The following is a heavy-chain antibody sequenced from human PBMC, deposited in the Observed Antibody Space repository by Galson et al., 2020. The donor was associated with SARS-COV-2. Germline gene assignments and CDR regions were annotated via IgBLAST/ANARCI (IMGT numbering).Heavy chain of an antibody. Sequence: KIGESLKISCKGSGYSFTSYWIGWVRQMTGKGLEWMGIIYPGDSDTRYSPSFQGQVTISADKSISTAYLQWSSLKASDTAMYYCASAYSSSWYSFDYWGQGTLVTVSS. V-gene: IGHV5-51*01. CDR1: GYSFTSYW. J-gene: IGHJ4*02. CDR2: IYPGDSDT. D-gene: IGHD6-13*01. CDR3: ASAYSSSWYSFDY.